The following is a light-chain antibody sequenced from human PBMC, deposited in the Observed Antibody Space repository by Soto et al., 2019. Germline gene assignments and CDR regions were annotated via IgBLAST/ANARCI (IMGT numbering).Light chain of an antibody. Sequence: QSVLTQPPSASGTPGQRVTISCSGGSSNIGSHTVSWYQQLPGTAPKLLMYTNNQRPSGVPDRFSGSKSGTSASLAISGLQSEDEADYYCPTRDDSLNGWVFGGGTKVTVL. CDR1: SSNIGSHT. CDR3: PTRDDSLNGWV. J-gene: IGLJ3*02. V-gene: IGLV1-44*01. CDR2: TNN.